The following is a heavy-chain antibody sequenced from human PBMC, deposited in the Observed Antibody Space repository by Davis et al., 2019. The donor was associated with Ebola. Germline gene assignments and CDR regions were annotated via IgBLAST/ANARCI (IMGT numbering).Heavy chain of an antibody. D-gene: IGHD2-2*02. CDR1: GFTFSSYS. V-gene: IGHV3-48*01. CDR2: ISSSSSTI. J-gene: IGHJ4*02. CDR3: ARPQLRTGVPAAIGY. Sequence: PGGSLRLSCAASGFTFSSYSMNWVRQAPGKGLEWVSYISSSSSTIYYADSVKGRFTISRDNAKNSLYLQMNSLRPEDTAVYYCARPQLRTGVPAAIGYWGQGTLVTVSS.